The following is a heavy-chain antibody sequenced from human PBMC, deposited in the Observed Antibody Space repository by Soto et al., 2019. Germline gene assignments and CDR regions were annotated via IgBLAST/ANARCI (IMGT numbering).Heavy chain of an antibody. J-gene: IGHJ6*02. D-gene: IGHD2-2*01. CDR2: IIHIFGIP. CDR1: GDTFSRYS. Sequence: QVQLVQSGAEVKKPGYSVKVSCKASGDTFSRYSITWVRQAPGHGLEWIGRIIHIFGIPTYAQKFQGRVTFTADESTSTAYMELSSLRSDDTAVYYCAREDRDRETGLVPAAIDGMDVWGQGTTVTVSS. CDR3: AREDRDRETGLVPAAIDGMDV. V-gene: IGHV1-69*08.